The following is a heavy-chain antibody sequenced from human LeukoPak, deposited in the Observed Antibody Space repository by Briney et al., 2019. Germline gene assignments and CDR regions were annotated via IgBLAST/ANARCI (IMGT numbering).Heavy chain of an antibody. CDR2: IIPIFGTP. CDR1: GGTFSSYS. D-gene: IGHD3-22*01. CDR3: ARDKRDYYDGRGFSNSFDP. Sequence: ASVKVSCKASGGTFSSYSVHWARQAPGQGREWMGRIIPIFGTPNYTQHFQGRVKIIADEATTTAYMELSSVRSEETGVYYCARDKRDYYDGRGFSNSFDPWGQGTLVTVSS. J-gene: IGHJ5*02. V-gene: IGHV1-69*01.